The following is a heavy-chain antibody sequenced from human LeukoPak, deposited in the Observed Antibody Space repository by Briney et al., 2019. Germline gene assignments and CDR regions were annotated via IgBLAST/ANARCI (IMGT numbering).Heavy chain of an antibody. Sequence: GGSLRLSCAASGFTFSSYSVNWVRQAPGKGLEWVSSISSSSSCIYYVDAVKGRFTISRDNAKNSLYLQMNSLRAEDTAVYYCARAFCSGGSCYYHYYYYYYMDVWGKGTTVTVSS. CDR3: ARAFCSGGSCYYHYYYYYYMDV. CDR1: GFTFSSYS. J-gene: IGHJ6*03. D-gene: IGHD2-15*01. CDR2: ISSSSSCI. V-gene: IGHV3-21*01.